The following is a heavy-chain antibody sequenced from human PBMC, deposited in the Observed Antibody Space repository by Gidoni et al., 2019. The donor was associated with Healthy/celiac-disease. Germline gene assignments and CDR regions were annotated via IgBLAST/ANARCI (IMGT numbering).Heavy chain of an antibody. D-gene: IGHD2-15*01. Sequence: GLEWIGSIYYSGSTYYNPSLKSRVTISVDTSKNQFSLKLSSVTAADTAVYYCALQNCSGGSCYGQFDYWGQGTLVTVSS. CDR2: IYYSGST. J-gene: IGHJ4*02. CDR3: ALQNCSGGSCYGQFDY. V-gene: IGHV4-39*01.